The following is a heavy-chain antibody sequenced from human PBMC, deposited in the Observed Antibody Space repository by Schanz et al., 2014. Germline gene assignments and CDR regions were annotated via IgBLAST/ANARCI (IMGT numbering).Heavy chain of an antibody. Sequence: EVQLLESGGGLVQPGGSLRLSCVASGFTFFGSFAMSWVRQAPGKGLEWVSHINSDGTTTTYADSVKGRFTISRDSSKNTLYLQMNSLRAEDTAVYYCVPMSIAAQWGQGTLVTVSS. V-gene: IGHV3-23*01. CDR1: GFTFFGSFA. D-gene: IGHD6-6*01. CDR2: INSDGTTT. J-gene: IGHJ4*02. CDR3: VPMSIAAQ.